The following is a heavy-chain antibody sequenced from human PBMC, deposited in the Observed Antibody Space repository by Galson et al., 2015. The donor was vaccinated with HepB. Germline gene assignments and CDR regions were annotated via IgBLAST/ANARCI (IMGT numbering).Heavy chain of an antibody. CDR3: ARYNYYDSTAAYYFDY. CDR1: GGSISSGGYH. Sequence: TLSLTCTVSGGSISSGGYHWSWIRQHPGKGLEWIGYIYYSGSTYYNSSLKSRVTISVDTSKNQFSLKLSSVTAADTAVYYCARYNYYDSTAAYYFDYWGQGTLVTVSS. CDR2: IYYSGST. D-gene: IGHD3-22*01. V-gene: IGHV4-31*03. J-gene: IGHJ4*02.